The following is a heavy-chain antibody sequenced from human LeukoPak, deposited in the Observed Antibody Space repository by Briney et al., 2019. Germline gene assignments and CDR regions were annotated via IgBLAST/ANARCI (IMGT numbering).Heavy chain of an antibody. CDR3: AREPRITMVRGVIIGYFDY. CDR1: GGSISSGGYY. Sequence: SETLSLTCTVSGGSISSGGYYWSWIRQHPGKGLEWIGYIYYSGSTYYNPSLKSRVTISVDTSKNQFSLKLNSVTAADTAVYYCAREPRITMVRGVIIGYFDYWGQGTLVTVSS. CDR2: IYYSGST. V-gene: IGHV4-31*03. D-gene: IGHD3-10*01. J-gene: IGHJ4*02.